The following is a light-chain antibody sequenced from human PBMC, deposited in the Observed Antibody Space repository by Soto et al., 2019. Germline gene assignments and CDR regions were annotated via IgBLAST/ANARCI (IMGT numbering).Light chain of an antibody. V-gene: IGLV3-21*02. CDR3: QVWDSSSDHYV. J-gene: IGLJ1*01. Sequence: SYELTQPPSVSVAPGQTARITCGGNNIGTKSVHWYPQKPGQAPVLVVYDDSDRPSGTPERFSGSNSGNTATLTISRVEAGDEADFYFQVWDSSSDHYVFGTGTKLTVL. CDR1: NIGTKS. CDR2: DDS.